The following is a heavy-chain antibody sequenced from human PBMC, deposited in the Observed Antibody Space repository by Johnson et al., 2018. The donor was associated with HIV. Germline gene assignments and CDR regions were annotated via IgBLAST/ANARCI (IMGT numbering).Heavy chain of an antibody. CDR1: GFSISSNY. J-gene: IGHJ3*02. CDR2: IYRAGST. CDR3: ARTQRVTMIVVSLGAFDI. V-gene: IGHV3-66*01. Sequence: MLLVESGGGLVQPGGSLRLSCAASGFSISSNYMSWIRQAPGKGLEWVSVIYRAGSTYYADSVKDRFTISRDISKNTIYLQMNSLRAEDTAVYYCARTQRVTMIVVSLGAFDIWGQGTMVTVSS. D-gene: IGHD3-22*01.